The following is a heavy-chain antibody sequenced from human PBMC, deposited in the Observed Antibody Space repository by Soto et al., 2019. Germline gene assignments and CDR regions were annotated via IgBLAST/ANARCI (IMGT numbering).Heavy chain of an antibody. V-gene: IGHV4-39*01. CDR1: GGSISSSSYY. D-gene: IGHD2-21*02. J-gene: IGHJ5*02. Sequence: QLQLQESGPGLVKPSETLSLTCTVSGGSISSSSYYWGWIRQPPGKGLEWIGSIYYSGSTYYNPSLKTRVTISVNTSKNQSSLKLSSVTAADAAVYYCARHMTFSTPNWFDPWGQGTLVTVSS. CDR2: IYYSGST. CDR3: ARHMTFSTPNWFDP.